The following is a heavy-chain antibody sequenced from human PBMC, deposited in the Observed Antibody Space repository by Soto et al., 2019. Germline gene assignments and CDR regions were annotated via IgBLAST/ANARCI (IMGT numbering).Heavy chain of an antibody. CDR3: ARVTYYDFWSGYYPFDYYYYGMDV. V-gene: IGHV4-34*01. D-gene: IGHD3-3*01. J-gene: IGHJ6*02. CDR2: VNHSGST. Sequence: QVQLQQWGAGLLKPSETLSRTCAVYGGSFSGYYWSWIRQPPGKGLGWIGEVNHSGSTNYNAPLKSRVTISVDTSKNQFSRKLSSVTAAATAVYYCARVTYYDFWSGYYPFDYYYYGMDVWGQGTTVTVSS. CDR1: GGSFSGYY.